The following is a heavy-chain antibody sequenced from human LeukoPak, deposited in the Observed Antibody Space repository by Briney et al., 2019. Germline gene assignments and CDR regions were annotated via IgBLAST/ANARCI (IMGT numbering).Heavy chain of an antibody. J-gene: IGHJ4*02. D-gene: IGHD2-15*01. CDR3: ARTVVAAKAYYFDY. Sequence: GGSLRLSCTAPGFTFSSTAMNWVRQAPGKGLEWVSALYPGGTTYFADSVKGRFTISRDNSKNTLYLQMNSLRPEDTALYYCARTVVAAKAYYFDYWGRGTLVTVSS. CDR1: GFTFSSTA. CDR2: LYPGGTT. V-gene: IGHV3-53*01.